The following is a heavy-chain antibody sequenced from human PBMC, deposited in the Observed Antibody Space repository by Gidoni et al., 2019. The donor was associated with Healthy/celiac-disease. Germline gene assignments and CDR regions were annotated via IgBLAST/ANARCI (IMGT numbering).Heavy chain of an antibody. CDR1: GGTFSSYE. J-gene: IGHJ4*02. V-gene: IGHV3-48*03. CDR3: ARALDPLPFDY. Sequence: EVQLVESGGGLVQPGGSVRRSCAASGGTFSSYEMNWVRQAPGKGLEWVSYISRSGSTIYYADSVKGRFTISRDNAKNSLYLQMYSLRAEDTAVYYCARALDPLPFDYRGQGTLVTVSS. CDR2: ISRSGSTI. D-gene: IGHD1-1*01.